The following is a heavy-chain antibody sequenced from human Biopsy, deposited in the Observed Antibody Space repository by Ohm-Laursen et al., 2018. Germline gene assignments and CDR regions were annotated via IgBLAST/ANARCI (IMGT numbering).Heavy chain of an antibody. Sequence: GSLSLTCTVSGDSISSYYWSWIRQPPGKGLEWIGYVYYTGSTDYNPSLQSRVTISVDTSKNHFSLRLRSVTPADTAIYYCARDRGYYSDRTVPGYFDLWGRGTLVTVSS. CDR1: GDSISSYY. CDR2: VYYTGST. V-gene: IGHV4-59*01. D-gene: IGHD3-22*01. CDR3: ARDRGYYSDRTVPGYFDL. J-gene: IGHJ2*01.